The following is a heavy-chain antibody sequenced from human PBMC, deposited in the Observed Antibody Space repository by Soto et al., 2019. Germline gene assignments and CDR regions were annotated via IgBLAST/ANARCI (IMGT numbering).Heavy chain of an antibody. Sequence: GESLKVSCRGSGYNFTTYWIGWVHQMPGKGLEWMGIVYPGDSDTRYSPSFQGQVTVSADKSSTTAYLQWSSLKASDTAMYYCARQRDYHMDVWGQGTTVTVSS. D-gene: IGHD3-16*01. V-gene: IGHV5-51*07. CDR1: GYNFTTYW. CDR2: VYPGDSDT. J-gene: IGHJ6*02. CDR3: ARQRDYHMDV.